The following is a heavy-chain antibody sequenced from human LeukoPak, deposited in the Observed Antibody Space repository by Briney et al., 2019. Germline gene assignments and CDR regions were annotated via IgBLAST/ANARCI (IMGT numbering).Heavy chain of an antibody. CDR1: GYTLTELS. D-gene: IGHD6-13*01. Sequence: ASVKVSCKVSGYTLTELSMHWVRQAPGKGLEWMGGFDPEDGETIYAQKFQGRVTMTEDTSTDTAYMELSSLKSEDTAVYYCATDYIAATNHFDYWGQGTLVTVSS. CDR3: ATDYIAATNHFDY. J-gene: IGHJ4*02. V-gene: IGHV1-24*01. CDR2: FDPEDGET.